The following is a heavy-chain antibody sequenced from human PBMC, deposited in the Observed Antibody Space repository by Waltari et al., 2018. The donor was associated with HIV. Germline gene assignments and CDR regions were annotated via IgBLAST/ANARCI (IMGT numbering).Heavy chain of an antibody. CDR3: ARAFMIRGTGAFDI. Sequence: EVQVVESGGGLVQPGGSLRLSCAASGFTFSSYEMNWVRQAPGKGLEGVSYISSSGSTIYVADSVKGRFTMSRDNAKNSLYLRMNSLRAEDTAVYYCARAFMIRGTGAFDIWGQGTMVTVSS. CDR1: GFTFSSYE. D-gene: IGHD3-10*01. V-gene: IGHV3-48*03. CDR2: ISSSGSTI. J-gene: IGHJ3*02.